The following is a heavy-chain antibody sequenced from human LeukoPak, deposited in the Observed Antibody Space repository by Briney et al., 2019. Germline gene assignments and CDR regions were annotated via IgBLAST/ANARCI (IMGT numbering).Heavy chain of an antibody. J-gene: IGHJ4*02. CDR3: ARGGWELYFDY. CDR1: GGSISSYY. Sequence: SETLSLTCTVSGGSISSYYWSWIRQPPGKGLEWIGYIYYSGSTNYNPSLKSRVTISVDTSKNQFSLKLGSVTAADTAVYYCARGGWELYFDYWGQGTLVTVSS. V-gene: IGHV4-59*01. D-gene: IGHD1-26*01. CDR2: IYYSGST.